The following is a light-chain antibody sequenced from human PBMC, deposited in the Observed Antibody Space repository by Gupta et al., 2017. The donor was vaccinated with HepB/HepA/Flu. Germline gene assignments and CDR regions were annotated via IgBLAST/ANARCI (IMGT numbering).Light chain of an antibody. Sequence: VLTQSPDTLSLSPGERATLSCRASQSVNKCLAWYHHKPGQAPRLLIYEASNRDTGIPARFSGGGSGTDFTLTISSLEPEDFAVYYCQQRQYWPPVTFGQGTRLEIK. CDR1: QSVNKC. V-gene: IGKV3-11*01. CDR3: QQRQYWPPVT. CDR2: EAS. J-gene: IGKJ5*01.